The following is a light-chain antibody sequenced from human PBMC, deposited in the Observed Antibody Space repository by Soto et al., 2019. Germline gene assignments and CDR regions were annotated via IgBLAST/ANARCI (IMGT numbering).Light chain of an antibody. CDR1: SSDVGGYNY. V-gene: IGLV2-14*03. Sequence: QSALTQPASVSGSPGQSITTTCTGASSDVGGYNYVSWYQHHPGKAPKLMIYDVSSRPSGLSNRFSGSKSGNTASLTLSGLQAEDEADYYCSSYTSSSTPLFGGGTKVTVL. J-gene: IGLJ2*01. CDR2: DVS. CDR3: SSYTSSSTPL.